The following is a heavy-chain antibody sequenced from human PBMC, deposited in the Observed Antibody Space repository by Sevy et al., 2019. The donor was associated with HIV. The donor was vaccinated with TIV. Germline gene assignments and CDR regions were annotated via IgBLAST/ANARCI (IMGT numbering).Heavy chain of an antibody. Sequence: GGSLRLSCAASGFTFDDYWMQWVRQAPGQGLEWVANIRQDGNELYYADSVKGRFTISRDNAKESLFLQMTNLRVEDTPIYYCARRYFDLWGQGTLVTVSS. J-gene: IGHJ4*02. V-gene: IGHV3-7*01. CDR3: ARRYFDL. CDR2: IRQDGNEL. CDR1: GFTFDDYW.